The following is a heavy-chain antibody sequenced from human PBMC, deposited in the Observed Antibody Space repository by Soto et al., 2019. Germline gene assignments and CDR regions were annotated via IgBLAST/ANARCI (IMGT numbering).Heavy chain of an antibody. D-gene: IGHD3-9*01. CDR2: IYYSGSSGST. CDR1: GGSISGYY. V-gene: IGHV4-59*08. Sequence: QVQLQESGPGLVKPSETLSLTCTVSGGSISGYYWSWIRQTPGKGLEWIGYIYYSGSSGSTNYNPPLRSRVTISGDTSKNQFSLKLSSVTAADTAVYYCARHPPGYPFDYWGQGTLVTVSS. J-gene: IGHJ4*02. CDR3: ARHPPGYPFDY.